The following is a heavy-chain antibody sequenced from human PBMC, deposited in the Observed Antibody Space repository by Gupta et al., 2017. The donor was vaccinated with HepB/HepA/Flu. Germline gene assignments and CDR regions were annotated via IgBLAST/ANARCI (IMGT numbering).Heavy chain of an antibody. D-gene: IGHD3-22*01. CDR1: GFPFSSYG. CDR2: IWYDGSNK. CDR3: AQGNSGYLYYFDY. V-gene: IGHV3-33*01. J-gene: IGHJ4*02. Sequence: QVQRVESGGGVVQPGRSLRLFCAASGFPFSSYGMHWVRQAPGKGLEWVAVIWYDGSNKYYADSVKGRFTISRDNSKNTLYLQMNSLRAEDTAVYYCAQGNSGYLYYFDYWGQGTLVTVSS.